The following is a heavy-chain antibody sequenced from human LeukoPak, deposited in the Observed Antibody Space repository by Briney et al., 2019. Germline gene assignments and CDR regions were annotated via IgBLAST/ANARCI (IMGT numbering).Heavy chain of an antibody. CDR1: GGSISSSSYY. V-gene: IGHV4-39*07. Sequence: KPSETLSLTCTVSGGSISSSSYYWGWIRQPPGKGLEWIGSIYYSGSTYYNPSLKSRVTISVDTSKNQFSLKLSSVTAADTAVYYCARVTTVHTARGAFDYWGQGTLVTVSS. J-gene: IGHJ4*02. D-gene: IGHD4-17*01. CDR3: ARVTTVHTARGAFDY. CDR2: IYYSGST.